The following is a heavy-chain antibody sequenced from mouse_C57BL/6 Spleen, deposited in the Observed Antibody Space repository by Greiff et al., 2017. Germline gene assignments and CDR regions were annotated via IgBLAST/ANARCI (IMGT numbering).Heavy chain of an antibody. J-gene: IGHJ2*01. D-gene: IGHD1-3*01. CDR3: ARVPVSSYYFDD. CDR1: GYTFTSYW. V-gene: IGHV1-69*01. CDR2: IDPSDSYT. Sequence: QVQLQQPGAELVMPGASVKLSCKASGYTFTSYWMHWVKQRPGQGLEWIGEIDPSDSYTNYNQKFKGKSTLTVDKSSSTAYMQLSSLTSEDSAVYYCARVPVSSYYFDDWGQGTTLTVSS.